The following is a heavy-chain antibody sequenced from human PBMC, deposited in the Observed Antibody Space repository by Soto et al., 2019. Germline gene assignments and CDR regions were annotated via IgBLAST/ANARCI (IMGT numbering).Heavy chain of an antibody. CDR2: IYYSGST. D-gene: IGHD3-22*01. J-gene: IGHJ6*02. Sequence: PSETLSLTCTVSGGSISSGGYYWSWIRQHPGKGLEWIGYIYYSGSTYYNPSLKSRVTISVDTSKNQFSLKLSSVTAADTAVYYCAREIVVVITSYGMDVWGQGTTVTVSS. CDR1: GGSISSGGYY. V-gene: IGHV4-31*03. CDR3: AREIVVVITSYGMDV.